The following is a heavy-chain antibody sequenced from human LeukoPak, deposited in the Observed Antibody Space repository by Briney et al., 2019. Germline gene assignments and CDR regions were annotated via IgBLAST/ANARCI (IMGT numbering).Heavy chain of an antibody. V-gene: IGHV4-4*07. D-gene: IGHD5-18*01. CDR2: IYTTGRT. CDR3: ARSGYTLSAYHSDF. Sequence: PSETLSLTCDVSGVSIPSDCWSWVRKPAGKGLEWIGRIYTTGRTHYSPSFQSRVPMSIDVSSNQFSPTLRSVTAADTAVHYCARSGYTLSAYHSDFWGQGAPVTVS. J-gene: IGHJ4*02. CDR1: GVSIPSDC.